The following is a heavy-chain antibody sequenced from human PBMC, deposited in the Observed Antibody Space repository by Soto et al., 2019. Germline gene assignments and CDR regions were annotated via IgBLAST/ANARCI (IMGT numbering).Heavy chain of an antibody. D-gene: IGHD1-26*01. J-gene: IGHJ4*02. Sequence: GGSLRLSCAASGFTFSTYVMTWVRQAPGKGLEWVSTVTGSGSNTYYANSAKGRFTISRDNSKNTLYPQMNSLRAEDTAVYYCAKRGDYSGRYFNYWGQGALVTVSS. V-gene: IGHV3-23*01. CDR3: AKRGDYSGRYFNY. CDR2: VTGSGSNT. CDR1: GFTFSTYV.